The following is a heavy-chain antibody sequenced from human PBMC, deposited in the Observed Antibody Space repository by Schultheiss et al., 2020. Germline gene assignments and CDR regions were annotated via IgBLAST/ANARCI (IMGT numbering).Heavy chain of an antibody. V-gene: IGHV3-66*01. J-gene: IGHJ4*02. CDR3: ARDSIAATGGY. D-gene: IGHD6-13*01. Sequence: GESLKISCAASGFAVSRNYMSWVRQAPGKGLDWVSFIYSGGSTYYADSVKGRFTISRDNSKNTVYLQMNSLRAEDTAVYYCARDSIAATGGYWGQGTLVTVSS. CDR2: IYSGGST. CDR1: GFAVSRNY.